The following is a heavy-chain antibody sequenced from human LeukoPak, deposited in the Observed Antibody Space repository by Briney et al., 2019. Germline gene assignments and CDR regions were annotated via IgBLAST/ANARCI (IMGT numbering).Heavy chain of an antibody. CDR1: GGSISSYS. D-gene: IGHD6-13*01. CDR2: IYYSGST. V-gene: IGHV4-59*01. J-gene: IGHJ3*02. CDR3: ARDRIAAAGKVSYAFDI. Sequence: PWGTLSLTCTVSGGSISSYSWRWIRQPPGKGLEWVGYIYYSGSTNYNPVPKSRVTISVDTSNKQFSLKLNTVTAADTAVYYCARDRIAAAGKVSYAFDIWGQGTMVTVSS.